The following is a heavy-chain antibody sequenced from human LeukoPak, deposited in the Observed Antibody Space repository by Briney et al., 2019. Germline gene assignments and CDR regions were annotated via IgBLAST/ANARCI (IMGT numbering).Heavy chain of an antibody. J-gene: IGHJ4*02. CDR1: GYTFTSYA. CDR2: INAGSGNT. V-gene: IGHV1-3*01. CDR3: ARTTASAAAAPPFDY. D-gene: IGHD6-13*01. Sequence: ASVKVSCKASGYTFTSYAMHWVRQAPGQRLEWMGWINAGSGNTKYSQKFQGRVTITRDTSASTAYMELSSLRSEDTAVYYCARTTASAAAAPPFDYWGQGTLVTVSS.